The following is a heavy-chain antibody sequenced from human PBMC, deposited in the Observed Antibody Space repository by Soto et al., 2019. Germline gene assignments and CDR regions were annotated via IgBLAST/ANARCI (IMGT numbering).Heavy chain of an antibody. V-gene: IGHV4-59*01. CDR2: ISYSGST. CDR3: ARARQRDTGRGLDV. D-gene: IGHD5-18*01. Sequence: QVQLQESGPGLVKPSETMSLTCTISGDSNNNYFWNWIRQTPGKGLEWIGYISYSGSTSYNPSLQRRVTISSDTSKNHFSLKLSSVTAADTAVYYCARARQRDTGRGLDVWGQGTTVTVSS. CDR1: GDSNNNYF. J-gene: IGHJ6*02.